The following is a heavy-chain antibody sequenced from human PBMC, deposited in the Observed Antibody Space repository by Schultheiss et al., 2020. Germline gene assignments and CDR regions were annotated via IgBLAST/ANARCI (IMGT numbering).Heavy chain of an antibody. CDR1: GGSISSYY. V-gene: IGHV4-59*01. J-gene: IGHJ4*02. CDR3: ARDRDFDVIDY. D-gene: IGHD2-21*02. Sequence: SETLSLTCTVSGGSISSYYWSWIRQPPGKGLEWIGYIYYSGSTNYNPSLKSRVTISVDTSKNQFSLKLSSVTAADTAVYYCARDRDFDVIDYCGQGTLITVSS. CDR2: IYYSGST.